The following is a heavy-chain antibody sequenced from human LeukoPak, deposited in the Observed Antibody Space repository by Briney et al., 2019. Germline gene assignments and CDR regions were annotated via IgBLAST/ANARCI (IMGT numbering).Heavy chain of an antibody. CDR3: ERQDIVVVPADQNAYYYYGMDV. D-gene: IGHD2-2*01. CDR1: GYVFTSDW. V-gene: IGHV5-51*01. CDR2: IYPGYSDA. J-gene: IGHJ6*02. Sequence: DSLKISCKGPGYVFTSDWIGSVRQRPGKGLEWMGIIYPGYSDARYSPSFQGQVTISAEKSISTAYLKWSSLKASDTAVYYCERQDIVVVPADQNAYYYYGMDVWGQGTTVTVSS.